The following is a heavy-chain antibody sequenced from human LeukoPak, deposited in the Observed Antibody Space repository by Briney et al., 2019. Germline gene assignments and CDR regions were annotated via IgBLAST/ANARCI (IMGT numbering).Heavy chain of an antibody. J-gene: IGHJ3*02. Sequence: SGFTXSNAXXXXGRXAPGXXXEWVGRIKSKTDGGTTDYAAPGKGRFTISRDDSKNTLYLQMNSLKTEDTAVYYCTTEAPDCSSTSCYPDAFDIWGQGTMVTVSS. V-gene: IGHV3-15*01. CDR2: IKSKTDGGTT. D-gene: IGHD2-2*01. CDR3: TTEAPDCSSTSCYPDAFDI. CDR1: GFTXSNAX.